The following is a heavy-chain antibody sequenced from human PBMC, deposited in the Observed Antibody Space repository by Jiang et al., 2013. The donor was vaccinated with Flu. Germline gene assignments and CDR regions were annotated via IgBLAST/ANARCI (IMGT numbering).Heavy chain of an antibody. Sequence: GAEVKKPGSSVKVSCKASGGTFSSYAISWVRQAPGQGLEWMGGIIPIFGTANYAQKFQGRVTITADESTSTAYMELSSLRSEDTAVYYCARDARRSIAVAGQGWYFDLWGRGTLVTVSS. CDR1: GGTFSSYA. CDR2: IIPIFGTA. CDR3: ARDARRSIAVAGQGWYFDL. V-gene: IGHV1-69*01. D-gene: IGHD6-19*01. J-gene: IGHJ2*01.